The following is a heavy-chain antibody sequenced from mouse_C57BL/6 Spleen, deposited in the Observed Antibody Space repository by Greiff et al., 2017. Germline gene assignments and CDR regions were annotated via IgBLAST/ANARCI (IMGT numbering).Heavy chain of an antibody. J-gene: IGHJ3*01. CDR1: GYTFTSYW. Sequence: VQLQQPGAELVMPGASVKLSCKASGYTFTSYWMHWVKQRPGQGLEWIGEIDPSDSYTNYNQKFKGKSTLTVDKSSSTAYMQLSSLTSEDSAVYYCARRGKYDYKFADWGQGTLVTVSA. V-gene: IGHV1-69*01. CDR3: ARRGKYDYKFAD. D-gene: IGHD2-4*01. CDR2: IDPSDSYT.